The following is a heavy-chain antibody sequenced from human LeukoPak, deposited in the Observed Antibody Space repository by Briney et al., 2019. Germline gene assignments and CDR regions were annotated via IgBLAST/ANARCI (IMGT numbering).Heavy chain of an antibody. J-gene: IGHJ3*02. CDR3: ARLLRPGGRKGDAFDI. V-gene: IGHV4-59*08. D-gene: IGHD1-26*01. CDR1: GGPISGHH. Sequence: SETLSLTCTVSGGPISGHHWTWIRQPPGTGLEWIEYFYDSGDFNYNPSLKSRVTIWMDMSNNQFSLTMSSVTAADTAMYYCARLLRPGGRKGDAFDIWGQGTLVTVSS. CDR2: FYDSGDF.